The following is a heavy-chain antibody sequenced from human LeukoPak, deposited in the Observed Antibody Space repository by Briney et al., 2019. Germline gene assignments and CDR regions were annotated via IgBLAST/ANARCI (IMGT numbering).Heavy chain of an antibody. J-gene: IGHJ4*02. CDR2: IYYSGST. CDR3: AREPRIAAAPY. V-gene: IGHV4-30-4*08. Sequence: SEILSLTCTVSGGSISSGDYYWSWIRQPPGKGLEWIGYIYYSGSTYYNPSLKSRVTISVDTSKNQFSLKLSSVTAADTAVYYCAREPRIAAAPYWGQGTLVTVSS. CDR1: GGSISSGDYY. D-gene: IGHD6-13*01.